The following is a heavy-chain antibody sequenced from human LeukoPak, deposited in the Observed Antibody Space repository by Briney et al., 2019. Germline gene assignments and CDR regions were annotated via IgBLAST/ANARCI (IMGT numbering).Heavy chain of an antibody. Sequence: GGSLRLSCAASRFTFSSYGIHWVRQAPGKGLEWVAIISYDGSNKYYADSVKGQFTISRDNSKNTLYLQMNSLKPEDTAVYYCAKDLINYYDSGGPLDYWGQGTLVTVSS. CDR1: RFTFSSYG. CDR2: ISYDGSNK. V-gene: IGHV3-30*18. D-gene: IGHD3-22*01. J-gene: IGHJ4*02. CDR3: AKDLINYYDSGGPLDY.